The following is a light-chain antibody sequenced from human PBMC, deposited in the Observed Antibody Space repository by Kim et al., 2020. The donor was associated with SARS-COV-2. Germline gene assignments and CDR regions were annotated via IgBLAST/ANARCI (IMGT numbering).Light chain of an antibody. CDR1: KLGNKY. CDR2: QNN. CDR3: LAWDSTTAV. V-gene: IGLV3-1*01. J-gene: IGLJ2*01. Sequence: SVSPGQTASITCSGDKLGNKYVCWYQQKSGQSPVEVIYQNNKRPSGIPERFSGSNSGNTATLTISGTQAMDEADYYCLAWDSTTAVFGGGTKVTVL.